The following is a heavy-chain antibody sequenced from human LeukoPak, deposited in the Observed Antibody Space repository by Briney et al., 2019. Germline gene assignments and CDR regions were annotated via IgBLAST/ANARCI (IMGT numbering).Heavy chain of an antibody. J-gene: IGHJ4*02. V-gene: IGHV3-49*04. CDR1: GFTFGDYA. CDR3: TIASGWYVFDY. CDR2: IRSKAYGGTT. Sequence: GGSLRLSCTAAGFTFGDYAMSWVRQAPGQGLEWVGFIRSKAYGGTTEYAASVKGRFTISRDDSKSIAYLQMNSLNTEDTAVYYCTIASGWYVFDYWGQGTLVTVSS. D-gene: IGHD6-19*01.